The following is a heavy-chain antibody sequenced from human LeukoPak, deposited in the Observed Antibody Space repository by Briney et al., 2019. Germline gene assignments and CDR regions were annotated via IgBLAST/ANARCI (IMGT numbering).Heavy chain of an antibody. J-gene: IGHJ4*02. CDR2: ISSSSSYI. CDR3: AKDIVVVTAPYYFDY. V-gene: IGHV3-21*04. Sequence: GGSLRLSCAASGFTFSSYSMNWVRQAPGKGLEWVSSISSSSSYIYYADSVKGRFTISRDNAKNSLYLQMNSLRAEDTAVYYCAKDIVVVTAPYYFDYWGQGTLVTVSS. D-gene: IGHD2-21*02. CDR1: GFTFSSYS.